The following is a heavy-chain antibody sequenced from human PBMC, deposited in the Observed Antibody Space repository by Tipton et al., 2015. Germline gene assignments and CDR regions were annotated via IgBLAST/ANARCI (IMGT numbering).Heavy chain of an antibody. Sequence: SLRLSCAASGFTFRDYAMHWVRQVPGKGLEWVSGINWNSGPIDYADSVKGRFTVSRDNAKNSLSLQMNSLRAEDTALYYCAKDMGPGGSTIGEGAFDIWGQGTMVTVSS. CDR1: GFTFRDYA. J-gene: IGHJ3*02. D-gene: IGHD3-9*01. CDR2: INWNSGPI. V-gene: IGHV3-9*01. CDR3: AKDMGPGGSTIGEGAFDI.